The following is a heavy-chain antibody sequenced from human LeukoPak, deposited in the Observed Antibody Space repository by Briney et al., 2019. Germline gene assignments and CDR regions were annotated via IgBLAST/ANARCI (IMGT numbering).Heavy chain of an antibody. D-gene: IGHD6-19*01. CDR2: IYTSGST. V-gene: IGHV4-4*08. J-gene: IGHJ4*02. Sequence: PSETLSLTCTVSGGSISSYYWSWIRQPPGKGLEWIGRIYTSGSTNYNPSLKSRVTISVDTSKNQFSLKLSSVTAADTAVYYCARVIAVAGTGDYYFDYWGQGTLVTVSS. CDR3: ARVIAVAGTGDYYFDY. CDR1: GGSISSYY.